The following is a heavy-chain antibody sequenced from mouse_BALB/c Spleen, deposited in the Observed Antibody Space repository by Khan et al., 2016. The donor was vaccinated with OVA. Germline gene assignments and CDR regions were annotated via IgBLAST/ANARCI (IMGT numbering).Heavy chain of an antibody. V-gene: IGHV1-4*01. D-gene: IGHD2-14*01. Sequence: QVQLQQPGAELARPGASVKMSYKASGYTFTSYTIHWIKQRPGQGLEWIGYINPSSGYTNYNQKFKDKATLTADKSSTTAYMQLSSLTSDDSAVYYCARDGAYYRNDGWFAYWGQGTLVTVSA. CDR2: INPSSGYT. J-gene: IGHJ3*01. CDR1: GYTFTSYT. CDR3: ARDGAYYRNDGWFAY.